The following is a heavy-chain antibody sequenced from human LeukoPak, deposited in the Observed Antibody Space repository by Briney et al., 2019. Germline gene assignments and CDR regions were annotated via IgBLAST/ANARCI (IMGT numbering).Heavy chain of an antibody. J-gene: IGHJ3*02. D-gene: IGHD1-7*01. CDR3: AKLVELGAFDI. CDR2: ISWNSGSI. Sequence: TGGSLRLSCAASGFTFDDYAMHWVRQAPGKGLEWVSGISWNSGSIGYADSVKGRFTISRDNAKNSLYLQMNSLRAEDMALYYCAKLVELGAFDIWGQGTMVTVSS. V-gene: IGHV3-9*03. CDR1: GFTFDDYA.